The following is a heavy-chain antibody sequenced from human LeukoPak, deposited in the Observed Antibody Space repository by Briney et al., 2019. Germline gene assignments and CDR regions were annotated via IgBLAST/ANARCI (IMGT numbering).Heavy chain of an antibody. J-gene: IGHJ4*02. CDR1: GFTFGDYA. CDR3: TRDLREVLLWFGESLTDIFDY. V-gene: IGHV3-49*04. CDR2: IRSKAYGGTT. D-gene: IGHD3-10*01. Sequence: PGGSLRLSCTASGFTFGDYAMSWVRQAPGKGLEWVGFIRSKAYGGTTEYAASVKGRFTISRDDSKSIAYLQMNSLKTEDTAVYYCTRDLREVLLWFGESLTDIFDYWGQGTLVTVSS.